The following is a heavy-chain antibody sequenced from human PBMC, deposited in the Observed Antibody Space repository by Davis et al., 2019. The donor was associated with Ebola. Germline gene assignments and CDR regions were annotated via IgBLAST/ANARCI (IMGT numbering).Heavy chain of an antibody. CDR1: GFTFSSYS. D-gene: IGHD6-19*01. J-gene: IGHJ2*01. CDR2: ISSSSSYI. V-gene: IGHV3-21*01. Sequence: PGGSLRLSCAASGFTFSSYSMNWVRQAPGKGLEWVSSISSSSSYIYYADSVKGRFTISRDNAKNSLYLQMNSLRAEDTAVYYCATGIAVAGSRYFDLWGRGTLVTVSS. CDR3: ATGIAVAGSRYFDL.